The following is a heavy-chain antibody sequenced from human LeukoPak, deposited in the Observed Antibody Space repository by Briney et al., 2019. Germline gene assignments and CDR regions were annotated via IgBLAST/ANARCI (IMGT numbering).Heavy chain of an antibody. D-gene: IGHD6-13*01. CDR2: IIPIFGTA. V-gene: IGHV1-69*05. CDR3: ARQDVAAAGTDY. J-gene: IGHJ4*02. Sequence: SVKVSCKASGSTFSSYAISWVQQAPGQGLEWMGGIIPIFGTANYAQKFQGRVTITTDESTSTAYMELSSLRSEDTAVYYCARQDVAAAGTDYWGQGTLVTVSS. CDR1: GSTFSSYA.